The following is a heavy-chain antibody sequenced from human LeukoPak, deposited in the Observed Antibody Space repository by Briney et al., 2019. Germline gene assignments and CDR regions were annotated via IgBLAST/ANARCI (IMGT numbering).Heavy chain of an antibody. J-gene: IGHJ4*02. V-gene: IGHV1-46*01. D-gene: IGHD5-18*01. CDR2: INPSGGST. CDR1: GYTFTGYY. Sequence: ASVKVSCKASGYTFTGYYMHWVRQAPGQGLEWMGIINPSGGSTSYAQKFQGRVTMTRDMSTSTVYMELSSLRSEDTAVYYCAREVDTAMVKHSSSFDYWGQGTLVTVSS. CDR3: AREVDTAMVKHSSSFDY.